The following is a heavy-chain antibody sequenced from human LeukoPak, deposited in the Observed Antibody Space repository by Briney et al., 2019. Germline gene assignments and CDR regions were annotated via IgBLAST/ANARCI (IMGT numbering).Heavy chain of an antibody. CDR2: INHSGST. V-gene: IGHV4-34*01. J-gene: IGHJ4*02. CDR3: ARGGQRSGVGIVGARWAYYFDC. D-gene: IGHD1-26*01. CDR1: GGSFSGYY. Sequence: SETLSLTCAVYGGSFSGYYWSWIRQPPGKGLEWIGEINHSGSTNYNPSLKSRVTISVDTSKNQFSLKLSSVTAADTAVYYCARGGQRSGVGIVGARWAYYFDCWGQGTLVTVSS.